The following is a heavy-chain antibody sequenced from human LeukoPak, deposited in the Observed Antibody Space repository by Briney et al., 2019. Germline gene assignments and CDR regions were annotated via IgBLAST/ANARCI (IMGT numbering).Heavy chain of an antibody. CDR3: ARVRVSSGSHPWYFDY. D-gene: IGHD3-22*01. CDR1: RGSISSYY. V-gene: IGHV4-59*01. CDR2: IYYSGST. Sequence: SEALSLTCTVSRGSISSYYWSWIRQPPGQGLEWVGYIYYSGSTDYNPSLKSRVNISVDTSKNQFSLKLSSVTAADTAVYYCARVRVSSGSHPWYFDYWGQGTLVTVSS. J-gene: IGHJ4*02.